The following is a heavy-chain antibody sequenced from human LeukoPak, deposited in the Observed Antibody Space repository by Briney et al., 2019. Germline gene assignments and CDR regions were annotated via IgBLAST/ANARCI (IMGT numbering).Heavy chain of an antibody. D-gene: IGHD6-6*01. Sequence: PSETLSLTCAVYGRSFSGYYWSWIRQPPGKGLEWIGEINHSGSTNYNPSLKSRVTISVDPSKNHFSLKLSSVAAADTAVYYCARTSSIADHWGQGTLVTVSS. V-gene: IGHV4-34*01. CDR1: GRSFSGYY. J-gene: IGHJ4*02. CDR2: INHSGST. CDR3: ARTSSIADH.